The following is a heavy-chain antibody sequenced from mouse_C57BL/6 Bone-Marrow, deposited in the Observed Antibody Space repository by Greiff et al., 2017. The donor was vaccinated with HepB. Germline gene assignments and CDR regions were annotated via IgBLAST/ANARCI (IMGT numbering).Heavy chain of an antibody. CDR2: IYPGDGDT. V-gene: IGHV1-82*01. Sequence: QVQLQQSGPELVKPGASVKISCKASGYAFSSSWMNWVKQRPGKGLEWIGRIYPGDGDTNYNGKFKGKATLTADKSSSTAYMQLSSLTSEDSAVYFCASWSYAMDYWGQGTSVTVSS. J-gene: IGHJ4*01. CDR1: GYAFSSSW. CDR3: ASWSYAMDY.